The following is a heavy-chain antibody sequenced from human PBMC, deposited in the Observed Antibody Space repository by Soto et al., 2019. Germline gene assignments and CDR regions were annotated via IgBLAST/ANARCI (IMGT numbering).Heavy chain of an antibody. Sequence: ASVKVSCKASGYTFTSYYMHWVRQAPGQGLEWMGIINPSGGSTSYAQKFQGRVTMTRDTSTSTAYMELSSLRSEDTAVYYCARGGDYGGTRPYYYYGMDVWGQGTTVTVSS. CDR1: GYTFTSYY. CDR3: ARGGDYGGTRPYYYYGMDV. V-gene: IGHV1-46*01. D-gene: IGHD4-17*01. CDR2: INPSGGST. J-gene: IGHJ6*02.